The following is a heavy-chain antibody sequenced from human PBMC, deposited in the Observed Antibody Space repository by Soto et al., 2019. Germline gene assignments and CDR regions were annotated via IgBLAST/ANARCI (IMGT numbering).Heavy chain of an antibody. V-gene: IGHV1-3*01. CDR1: GYTFTSYA. CDR3: ARSLADYSNLDH. D-gene: IGHD4-4*01. J-gene: IGHJ4*02. Sequence: ASVKVSCKASGYTFTSYAMHWVRQAPGQRLEWMGWINAGNGNTKYSQKFQGRVTITRDTSASTAYMELSSLRSEDTAVFFCARSLADYSNLDHWGRGTLVTVSS. CDR2: INAGNGNT.